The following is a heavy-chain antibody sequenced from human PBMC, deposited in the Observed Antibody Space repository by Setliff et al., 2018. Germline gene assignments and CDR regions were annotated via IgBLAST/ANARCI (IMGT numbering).Heavy chain of an antibody. V-gene: IGHV3-9*01. CDR2: INWNGGRI. D-gene: IGHD3-16*01. CDR1: GFTFDDYA. CDR3: AGDPPGPHLVYTY. Sequence: PGGSLRLSCAASGFTFDDYAMHWVRQAPGKGLEWVSGINWNGGRIAYADSVKGRFTISRDNSKNTLYLQMNSLRPEDTAVYYCAGDPPGPHLVYTYWGQGALVTVSS. J-gene: IGHJ4*02.